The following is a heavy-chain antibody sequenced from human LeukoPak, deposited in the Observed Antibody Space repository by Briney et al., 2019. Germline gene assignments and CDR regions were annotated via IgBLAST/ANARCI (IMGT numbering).Heavy chain of an antibody. D-gene: IGHD3-10*01. CDR3: ARRGSGSYVLDY. J-gene: IGHJ4*02. CDR1: GYTFTRYY. CDR2: INPSDGVI. V-gene: IGHV1-46*01. Sequence: ASVKVSCKASGYTFTRYYMHWVRQAPGQGLEWMGIINPSDGVIDYAQKFQDRVTMTRDTSTSTVYMELSSLRSEDTAVYYCARRGSGSYVLDYWGQGTLVTVSS.